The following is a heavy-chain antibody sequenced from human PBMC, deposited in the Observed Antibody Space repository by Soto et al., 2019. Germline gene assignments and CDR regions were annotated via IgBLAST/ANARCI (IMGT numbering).Heavy chain of an antibody. CDR2: ISGSGDST. V-gene: IGHV3-23*01. J-gene: IGHJ4*02. CDR3: AKVSGYCTGGSCFSYFDY. Sequence: PGGSLRLSCAASGLTFDLYTMSWVRQAPGKGLEWVSGISGSGDSTYYAASVRGRFTVYRDNSKNTLYLEMTSLSSEDSAVYYCAKVSGYCTGGSCFSYFDYWGQGTPVTVSS. D-gene: IGHD2-15*01. CDR1: GLTFDLYT.